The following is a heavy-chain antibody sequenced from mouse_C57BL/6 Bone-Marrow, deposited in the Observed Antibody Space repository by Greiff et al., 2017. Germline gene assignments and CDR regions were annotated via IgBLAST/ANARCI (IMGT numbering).Heavy chain of an antibody. D-gene: IGHD1-1*02. J-gene: IGHJ4*01. Sequence: QVQLQQPGAELVKPGASVKMSCKASGYTFTSYWITWVKQRPGQGLEWIGDIYPGSGSTNYNEKFKSKATKTVDTSSSTAYMQLSGLTSEDSAVCYCARSGGNCGGAMDCWGQGASVTASS. CDR3: ARSGGNCGGAMDC. CDR1: GYTFTSYW. CDR2: IYPGSGST. V-gene: IGHV1-55*01.